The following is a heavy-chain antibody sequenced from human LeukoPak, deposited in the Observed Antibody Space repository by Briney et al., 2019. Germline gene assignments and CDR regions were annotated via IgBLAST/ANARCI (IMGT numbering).Heavy chain of an antibody. Sequence: AGGCLRLSCAASGSTFGIYSMNWVRQAAGEGREWVSSISSRISYIYYADSVKARFTISRDNAKNSLYLQMNSLRAEDTALYYCAIRGRNYYDYWGQGTLVIVSS. D-gene: IGHD1-7*01. CDR1: GSTFGIYS. J-gene: IGHJ4*02. V-gene: IGHV3-21*04. CDR2: ISSRISYI. CDR3: AIRGRNYYDY.